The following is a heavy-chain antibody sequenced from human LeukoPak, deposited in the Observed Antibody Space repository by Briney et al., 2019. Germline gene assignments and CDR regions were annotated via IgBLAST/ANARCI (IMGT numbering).Heavy chain of an antibody. V-gene: IGHV3-30-3*01. CDR3: ARGSYDYGDY. J-gene: IGHJ4*02. Sequence: GGSLRLSCAASGFTFSSYAMHWVRQAPGKGLEWVAVISYDGSNKYYADSVKGRFTISRDNSKNTLYLQMNSLRAEDTAVYYCARGSYDYGDYWGQGTLVTVSS. CDR2: ISYDGSNK. D-gene: IGHD2-21*01. CDR1: GFTFSSYA.